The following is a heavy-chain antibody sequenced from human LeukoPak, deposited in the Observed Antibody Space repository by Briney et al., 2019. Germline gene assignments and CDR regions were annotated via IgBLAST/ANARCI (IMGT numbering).Heavy chain of an antibody. J-gene: IGHJ6*04. Sequence: GGSLRLSCAVSGFSFRSYSMNWVRQAPGKGLEWVSFISGSSSTIYYADSVKGRFTISRDNAKNSLYLQMNSLRAEDTAVYYCAREMTIFVWGKGTTVTVSS. CDR3: AREMTIFV. V-gene: IGHV3-48*04. CDR2: ISGSSSTI. D-gene: IGHD3-3*01. CDR1: GFSFRSYS.